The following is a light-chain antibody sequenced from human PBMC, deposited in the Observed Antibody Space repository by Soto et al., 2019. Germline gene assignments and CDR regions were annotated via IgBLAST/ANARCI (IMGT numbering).Light chain of an antibody. CDR1: SSDAGGNNY. V-gene: IGLV2-14*01. J-gene: IGLJ1*01. CDR2: DVS. Sequence: QSVLTQPASVSGSPGQSITIYGTGASSDAGGNNYVSWYQQYPGKAPKLMVCDVSNRPSGVSNRFSGSKSGNTASLTISGLQAEDEADYYCSSFPGTSYVFGTGTKVTVL. CDR3: SSFPGTSYV.